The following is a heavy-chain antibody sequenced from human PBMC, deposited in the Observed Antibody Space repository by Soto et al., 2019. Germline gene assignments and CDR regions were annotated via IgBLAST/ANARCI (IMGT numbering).Heavy chain of an antibody. J-gene: IGHJ6*02. V-gene: IGHV4-4*02. CDR1: GGSISSSNW. Sequence: PSETLSLTCAVSGGSISSSNWWSWVRQPPGKGLEWIGEIYHSGSTNYNPSLKSRVTISVDKSKNQFSLKLSSVTAADTAVYYCARSESSGRFINYGMDVWGQGTTVTVSS. CDR3: ARSESSGRFINYGMDV. D-gene: IGHD6-19*01. CDR2: IYHSGST.